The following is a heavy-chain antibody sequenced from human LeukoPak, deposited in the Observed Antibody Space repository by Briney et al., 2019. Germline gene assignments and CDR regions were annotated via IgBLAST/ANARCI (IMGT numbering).Heavy chain of an antibody. D-gene: IGHD4-23*01. CDR1: GFTFSSYA. V-gene: IGHV3-23*01. Sequence: PGGSLRLSCAASGFTFSSYAMSWVRQAPGKGLEWVSAISGSGGGTYYADYVKGRFTISRDNSKNTLYLQVNSLRAEDTAVYYCAKDRDYGGNSGGYFDLWGRGTLVTVSS. CDR2: ISGSGGGT. CDR3: AKDRDYGGNSGGYFDL. J-gene: IGHJ2*01.